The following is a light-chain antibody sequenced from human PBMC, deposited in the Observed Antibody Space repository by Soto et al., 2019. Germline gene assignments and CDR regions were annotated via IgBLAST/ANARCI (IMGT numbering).Light chain of an antibody. CDR2: GVF. Sequence: ETVLTQSPGTVSLYPGERATLSCTTSQSVRSNYFAWYQQKPGQAPRLVVYGVFNRATGIPDRFSGSWSGTDFTPTISALKPEDSAVYSCQHYDGSPRTFGQGTKLEI. CDR3: QHYDGSPRT. J-gene: IGKJ2*01. V-gene: IGKV3-20*01. CDR1: QSVRSNY.